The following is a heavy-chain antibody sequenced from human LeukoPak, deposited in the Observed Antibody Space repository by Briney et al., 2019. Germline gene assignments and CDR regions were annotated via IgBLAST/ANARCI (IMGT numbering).Heavy chain of an antibody. CDR3: ARPASTSPLGY. CDR1: GFTFSTYS. J-gene: IGHJ4*02. Sequence: GGSLRLSCAASGFTFSTYSMNWVRQAPGKGLEWVSYISSSGSTIYYADSVKGRFTISRDNANNPLYLQMNSLRAEDTALYYCARPASTSPLGYWGQGTLVTVSS. CDR2: ISSSGSTI. V-gene: IGHV3-48*04.